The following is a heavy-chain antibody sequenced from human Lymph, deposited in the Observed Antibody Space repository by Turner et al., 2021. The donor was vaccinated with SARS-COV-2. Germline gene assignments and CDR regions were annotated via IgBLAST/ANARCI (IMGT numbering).Heavy chain of an antibody. CDR2: IIPILAIA. D-gene: IGHD2-2*01. CDR1: GVTFSSSA. CDR3: ARDSPYCSSTSCYDP. Sequence: QVQLVQSGAEVKKPGSSVKVSCKAAGVTFSSSAITWVRQAPGQGLEWMGGIIPILAIANYAQKFQGRVTITADKSTSTAYMELSSLRSEDTAVYYCARDSPYCSSTSCYDPWGQGTLVTVSS. V-gene: IGHV1-69*10. J-gene: IGHJ5*02.